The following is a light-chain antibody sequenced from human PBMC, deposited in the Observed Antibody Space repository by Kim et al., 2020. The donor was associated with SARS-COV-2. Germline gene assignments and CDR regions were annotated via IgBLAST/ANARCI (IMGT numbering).Light chain of an antibody. V-gene: IGKV1-5*01. CDR2: DAS. CDR3: QHYNNYPLN. CDR1: QSISTW. J-gene: IGKJ4*01. Sequence: AAVGDRVTITCRTSQSISTWLALYQQKPGKAPKLLIYDASSLESGVPSRFSGSGSGTEFTLTISSLQPDDFATYYCQHYNNYPLNFGGGTKVDIK.